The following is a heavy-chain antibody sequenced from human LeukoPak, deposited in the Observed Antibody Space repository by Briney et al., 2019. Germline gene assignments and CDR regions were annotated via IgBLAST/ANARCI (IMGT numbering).Heavy chain of an antibody. CDR1: GFTFSSYA. J-gene: IGHJ4*02. CDR3: ARDFGRVTADY. D-gene: IGHD2-21*02. Sequence: GGSLRLSCAASGFTFSSYAMSWVRQAPGKGLEWVSAISGSGGSTYYADSVKGRFTISRDNAKNSLYLQMNSLRAEDTAVYYCARDFGRVTADYWGQGTLVTVSS. CDR2: ISGSGGST. V-gene: IGHV3-23*01.